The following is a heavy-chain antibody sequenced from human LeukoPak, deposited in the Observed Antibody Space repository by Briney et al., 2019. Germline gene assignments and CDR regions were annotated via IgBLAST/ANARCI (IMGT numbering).Heavy chain of an antibody. D-gene: IGHD1-26*01. J-gene: IGHJ6*03. CDR3: ARSGCPKNYYYYYMDV. CDR2: IIPILGIA. Sequence: SVKVSCKASGGTFSSYTISWVRQAPGQGLEWMGRIIPILGIANYAQKFQGRVTITADKSTSTAYMELSSLRSEDTAVYYCARSGCPKNYYYYYMDVWGKGTTVTVSS. CDR1: GGTFSSYT. V-gene: IGHV1-69*02.